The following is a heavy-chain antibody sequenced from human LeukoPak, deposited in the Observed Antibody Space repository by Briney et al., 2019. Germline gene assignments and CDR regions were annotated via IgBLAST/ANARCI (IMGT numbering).Heavy chain of an antibody. CDR3: ARPGVVVPAAIGWYFDL. D-gene: IGHD2-2*02. CDR2: INPNSGGT. CDR1: GYTFTGYY. J-gene: IGHJ2*01. Sequence: ASVKVSCKASGYTFTGYYMHWVRQAPGRGLEWMGWINPNSGGTNYAQKFQGRVTMTRDTSISTAYMELSRLRSDDTAVYYCARPGVVVPAAIGWYFDLWGRGTLVTVSS. V-gene: IGHV1-2*02.